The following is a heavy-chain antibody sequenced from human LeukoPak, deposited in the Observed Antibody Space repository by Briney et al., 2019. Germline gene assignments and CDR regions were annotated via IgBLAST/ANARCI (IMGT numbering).Heavy chain of an antibody. CDR3: AKGYDLYYYYYMDV. CDR1: GFTFDDYA. V-gene: IGHV3-9*01. Sequence: GGSLRLSCAASGFTFDDYAMHWVRQAPGKGLEWVSGISWNSGSIGYADSVKGRFTISRDNAKNSLYLQMNSLRAEDTALYYCAKGYDLYYYYYMDVWGKGTTVTVSS. J-gene: IGHJ6*03. CDR2: ISWNSGSI. D-gene: IGHD5-12*01.